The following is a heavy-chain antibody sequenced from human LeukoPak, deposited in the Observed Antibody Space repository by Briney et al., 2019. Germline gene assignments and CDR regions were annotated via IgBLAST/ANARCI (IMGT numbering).Heavy chain of an antibody. CDR3: AKDRFRPNHYYYGIDV. J-gene: IGHJ6*02. CDR1: GFTFSSYG. CDR2: ISYDGSNK. Sequence: PGGSLRLSCAASGFTFSSYGMHWVRQAPGKGLEWVAVISYDGSNKYYADSVKGRFTISRDNSKNTLYLQMNSLRAEDTAVYYCAKDRFRPNHYYYGIDVWGQGTTVTVSS. D-gene: IGHD3-10*01. V-gene: IGHV3-30*18.